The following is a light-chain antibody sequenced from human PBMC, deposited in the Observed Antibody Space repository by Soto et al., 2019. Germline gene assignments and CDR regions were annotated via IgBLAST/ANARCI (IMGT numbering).Light chain of an antibody. CDR1: SSNIGSNT. V-gene: IGLV1-44*01. CDR2: SNN. Sequence: QSALNQPPSASGTPRQRVTISYSGSSSNIGSNTVNWYQQLPGTAPKLLIYSNNQRPSGVPDRFSGSKSGTSASLAISGLQSDDEADYYCAAWDDSLNGYVFGTGTKVTVL. J-gene: IGLJ1*01. CDR3: AAWDDSLNGYV.